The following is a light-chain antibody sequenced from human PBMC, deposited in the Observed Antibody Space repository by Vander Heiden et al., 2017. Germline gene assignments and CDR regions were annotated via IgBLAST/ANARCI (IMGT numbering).Light chain of an antibody. CDR1: SSNIGNNY. V-gene: IGLV1-51*02. J-gene: IGLJ3*02. CDR2: KNN. CDR3: GTWDSSLSAGV. Sequence: QSVLTLPPSVSAAPGQKVTISCSGSSSNIGNNYVSWYQQLPGTAPKLLIYKNNKRPSGIPDRFSGSKSGTSATLGITGLQTGDEADYYCGTWDSSLSAGVFGGGTKLTVL.